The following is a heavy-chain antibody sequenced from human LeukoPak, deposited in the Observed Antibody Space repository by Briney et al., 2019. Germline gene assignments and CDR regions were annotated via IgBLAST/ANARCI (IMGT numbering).Heavy chain of an antibody. J-gene: IGHJ4*02. Sequence: PGGSLRLSCAASGFTFSSYEMNWVRQAPGKGLEWASYISSSGSTIYYADSVKGRFTISRDNAKNSLYLQMNSLRAEDTAVYYCARDSTVVAAFDYWGQGTLVTVSS. CDR3: ARDSTVVAAFDY. V-gene: IGHV3-48*03. CDR1: GFTFSSYE. CDR2: ISSSGSTI. D-gene: IGHD2-15*01.